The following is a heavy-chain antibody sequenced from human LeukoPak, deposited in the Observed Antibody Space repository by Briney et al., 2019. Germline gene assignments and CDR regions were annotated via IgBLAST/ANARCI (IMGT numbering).Heavy chain of an antibody. CDR1: GGSISSYY. D-gene: IGHD6-19*01. CDR2: IYSTGST. V-gene: IGHV4-59*08. CDR3: ARPYSSGWYGVFHI. J-gene: IGHJ3*02. Sequence: SETLSLTCSVSGGSISSYYWSWIRQPPGKGLEWIGYIYSTGSTNYNPSLKSRVTISVDTSKNQFSLRLSSVTAADTAVYYCARPYSSGWYGVFHIWGQGTMVTVSS.